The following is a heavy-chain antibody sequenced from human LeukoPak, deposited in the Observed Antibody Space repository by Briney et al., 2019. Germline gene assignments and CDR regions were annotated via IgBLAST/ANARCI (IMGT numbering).Heavy chain of an antibody. D-gene: IGHD3-16*02. CDR2: IYHSGST. CDR3: ARDGTYDYVWGSYRHPFDY. V-gene: IGHV4-38-2*02. Sequence: SSETLSLTCTVSGYSISSGYYWGWIRQPPGKGLEWIGSIYHSGSTYYNPSLKSRVTISVDTSKNQFSLKLSSVTAADTAVYYCARDGTYDYVWGSYRHPFDYWGQGTLVTVSS. CDR1: GYSISSGYY. J-gene: IGHJ4*02.